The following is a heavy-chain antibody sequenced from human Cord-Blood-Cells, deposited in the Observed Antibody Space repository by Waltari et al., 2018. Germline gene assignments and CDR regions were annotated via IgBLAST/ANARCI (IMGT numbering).Heavy chain of an antibody. CDR3: ATNMGAVAGTFDY. D-gene: IGHD6-19*01. CDR1: GFTVSSNY. V-gene: IGHV3-53*01. Sequence: EVQLVESGGGLIQPGGSLRLSCAASGFTVSSNYMSWVRQAPGKGLEWVSVIYSVGSTYYADSVKGRFTISRDNSKNTLYLQMNSLRAEDTAVYYCATNMGAVAGTFDYWGQGTLVTVSS. CDR2: IYSVGST. J-gene: IGHJ4*02.